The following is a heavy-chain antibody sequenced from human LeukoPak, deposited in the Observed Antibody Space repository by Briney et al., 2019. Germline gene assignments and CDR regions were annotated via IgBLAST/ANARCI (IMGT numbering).Heavy chain of an antibody. CDR2: IWYDGSNK. D-gene: IGHD3-10*01. Sequence: PGGSLRLSCAASGFTFSSYGMHWVRQAPGEGLEWVAVIWYDGSNKYYADSVKGRFTISRDNSKNTLYLQMNSLRAEDTAVYYCARDSVYYGSGSYYNDAFDIWGQGTMVTVSS. J-gene: IGHJ3*02. CDR1: GFTFSSYG. CDR3: ARDSVYYGSGSYYNDAFDI. V-gene: IGHV3-33*01.